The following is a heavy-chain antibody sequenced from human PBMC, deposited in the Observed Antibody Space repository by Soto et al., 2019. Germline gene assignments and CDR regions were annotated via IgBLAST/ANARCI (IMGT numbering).Heavy chain of an antibody. V-gene: IGHV3-21*01. Sequence: GGSLRLSCAASGFTFSSYSMNWVRQAPGKGLEWVSSISSSSSYIYYADSVKGRFTISRDNAKNSLYLQMNSLRAEDTAVYYCARDFPLAAAGPGPFDYWGQGTLVTVSS. D-gene: IGHD6-13*01. J-gene: IGHJ4*02. CDR1: GFTFSSYS. CDR3: ARDFPLAAAGPGPFDY. CDR2: ISSSSSYI.